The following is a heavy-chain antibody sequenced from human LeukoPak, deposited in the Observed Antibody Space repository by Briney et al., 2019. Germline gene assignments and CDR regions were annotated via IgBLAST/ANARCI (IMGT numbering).Heavy chain of an antibody. CDR3: ARADMSYTGRSAFDI. V-gene: IGHV1-69*04. CDR1: GGTFSSYA. Sequence: ASVKVSCKASGGTFSSYAMSWVRQAPGQGLEWMGRIIPILDIAHYAQMFQGRVTITADKSTSTASMELTSLRSEDTAVYYCARADMSYTGRSAFDIWGQGTMVTVSS. D-gene: IGHD2-15*01. CDR2: IIPILDIA. J-gene: IGHJ3*02.